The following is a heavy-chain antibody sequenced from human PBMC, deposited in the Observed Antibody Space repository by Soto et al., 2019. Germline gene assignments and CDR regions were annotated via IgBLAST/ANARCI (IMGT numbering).Heavy chain of an antibody. CDR2: ITSGGDRT. J-gene: IGHJ4*02. D-gene: IGHD1-26*01. CDR3: VKGNQLLRYYFEY. V-gene: IGHV3-64D*06. CDR1: GFTFSNCA. Sequence: LRLSCSASGFTFSNCAMHWVRQAPGKGLEYVSGITSGGDRTYHADSVKDRFTISRDNSKNMLYLQMSSLRVDDTAMYYCVKGNQLLRYYFEYWGQGTQVTVSS.